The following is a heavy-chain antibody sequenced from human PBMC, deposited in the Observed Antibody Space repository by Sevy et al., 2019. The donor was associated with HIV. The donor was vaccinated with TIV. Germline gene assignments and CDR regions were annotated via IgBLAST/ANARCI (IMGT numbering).Heavy chain of an antibody. CDR3: AREEDYYDSSGYTTP. CDR1: GGSISSYY. V-gene: IGHV4-4*07. J-gene: IGHJ5*02. Sequence: SETLSLTCTVSGGSISSYYWSWTRQPAGKGLEWIGRIYTSGSTNYNPALKSRVTMSVDTSKNQFSLKLSSVTAADTAVYYCAREEDYYDSSGYTTPWGQGTLVTVSS. D-gene: IGHD3-22*01. CDR2: IYTSGST.